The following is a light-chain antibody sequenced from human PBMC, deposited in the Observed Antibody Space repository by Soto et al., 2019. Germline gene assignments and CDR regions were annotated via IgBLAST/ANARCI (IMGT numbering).Light chain of an antibody. CDR3: TSYTSSNPYV. V-gene: IGLV2-14*03. J-gene: IGLJ1*01. CDR1: SSDVGAYNY. Sequence: QSALTQPASVSGSPGQSITISCTGTSSDVGAYNYVSWFQQHPGKAPKLMIFDVSSRPPGVSDRFSGSKSGNAASLTISGLQAEAEADYYCTSYTSSNPYVFGTGTKVTVL. CDR2: DVS.